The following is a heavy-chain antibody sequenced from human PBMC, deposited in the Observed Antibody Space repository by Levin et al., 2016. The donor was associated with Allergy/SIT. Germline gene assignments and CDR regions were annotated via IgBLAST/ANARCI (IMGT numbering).Heavy chain of an antibody. CDR3: ARDRGYCSGGRCYGSAFDI. D-gene: IGHD2-15*01. CDR2: INPSGGST. J-gene: IGHJ3*02. V-gene: IGHV1-46*01. Sequence: WVRQAPGQGLEWMGIINPSGGSTSYTPKFQGRVTMTRDTSTSTVYLELSSLRSEDTAVYYCARDRGYCSGGRCYGSAFDIWGQGTMVTVSS.